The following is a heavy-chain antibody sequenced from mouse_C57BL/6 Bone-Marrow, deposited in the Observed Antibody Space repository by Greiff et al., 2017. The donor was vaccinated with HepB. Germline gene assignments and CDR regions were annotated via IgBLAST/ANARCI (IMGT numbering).Heavy chain of an antibody. CDR2: ISDGGSYT. D-gene: IGHD3-2*02. CDR3: ADSSGYGFAY. V-gene: IGHV5-4*03. J-gene: IGHJ3*01. CDR1: GFTFSSYA. Sequence: EVMLVESGGGLVKPGGSLKLSCAASGFTFSSYAMSWVRQTPEKRLEWVATISDGGSYTYYPDNVKGRFTISRDNAKNNLYLQMSHLKSEDTAMYYCADSSGYGFAYWGQGTLVTVSA.